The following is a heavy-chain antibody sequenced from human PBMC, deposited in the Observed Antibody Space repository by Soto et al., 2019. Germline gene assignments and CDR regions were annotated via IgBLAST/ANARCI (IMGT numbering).Heavy chain of an antibody. D-gene: IGHD2-15*01. Sequence: ASVKVSCKASGYSFTSYDINWVRQATGQGLEWMGWMNPNSGNTGYAQKFQGRVTMTRNTSISTAYMELTSLRSDDTAVYYCARYCSGGSCYPYYFFGMDVWRQGTTVTPSS. CDR1: GYSFTSYD. V-gene: IGHV1-8*01. CDR2: MNPNSGNT. CDR3: ARYCSGGSCYPYYFFGMDV. J-gene: IGHJ6*02.